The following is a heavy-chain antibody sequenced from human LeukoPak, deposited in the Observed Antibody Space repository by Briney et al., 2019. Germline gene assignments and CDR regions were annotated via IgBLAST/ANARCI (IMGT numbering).Heavy chain of an antibody. J-gene: IGHJ4*02. CDR3: AKGMSGSCYSGLHC. CDR1: GFTFSSSA. Sequence: GGSLRLSCAASGFTFSSSAMTWVRQAPGKGLEWVSVISGSGDRTFYADSVKGRFTISRDSSKNTVYLQMNSLRAGDTAIYYCAKGMSGSCYSGLHCWGQGTLVTVSS. V-gene: IGHV3-23*01. D-gene: IGHD2-15*01. CDR2: ISGSGDRT.